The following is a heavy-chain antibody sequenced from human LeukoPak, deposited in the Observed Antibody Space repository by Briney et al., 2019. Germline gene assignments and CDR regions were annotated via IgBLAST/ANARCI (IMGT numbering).Heavy chain of an antibody. CDR3: AKAFGSGSYIIDH. CDR2: MRSDGSHE. V-gene: IGHV3-30*02. CDR1: GFTFSSNG. Sequence: GGSLRLSCVTSGFTFSSNGVHWARQAPGKGLEWVAFMRSDGSHEEYAESVKGRFAISRDNFKNTVHLQMNSLRFEDTAVYYCAKAFGSGSYIIDHWGRGTLVTVSS. D-gene: IGHD3-10*01. J-gene: IGHJ4*02.